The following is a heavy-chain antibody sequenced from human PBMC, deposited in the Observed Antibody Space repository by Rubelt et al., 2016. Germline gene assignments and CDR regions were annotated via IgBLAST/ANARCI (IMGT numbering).Heavy chain of an antibody. CDR1: GFTVSSYW. D-gene: IGHD6-19*01. CDR2: LVTAGSRT. CDR3: ARSWGSSFSDY. J-gene: IGHJ4*02. Sequence: VQLVESGGGVVQPGGSLRLSCAASGFTVSSYWMHWFRQAPGKGLVWVSRLVTAGSRTKYAASAKGRFTISRDIAKNTVYRQMNSLRVEDTAMYYCARSWGSSFSDYWGQGTLVTVSS. V-gene: IGHV3-74*02.